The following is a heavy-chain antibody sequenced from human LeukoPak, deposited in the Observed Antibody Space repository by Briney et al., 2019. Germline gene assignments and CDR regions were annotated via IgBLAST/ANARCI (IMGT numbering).Heavy chain of an antibody. CDR3: ASLRRMYYDMLTGYDYGMDV. CDR1: GGSISSYY. D-gene: IGHD3-9*01. Sequence: SETLSLTCTVSGGSISSYYWSWIRQPPGKGLEWIGYIYFSGSTNYNPSLKSRVTISVDTSKNQFSLKLSSVTAAATAAYYCASLRRMYYDMLTGYDYGMDVWGQGTTVTVSS. CDR2: IYFSGST. J-gene: IGHJ6*02. V-gene: IGHV4-59*08.